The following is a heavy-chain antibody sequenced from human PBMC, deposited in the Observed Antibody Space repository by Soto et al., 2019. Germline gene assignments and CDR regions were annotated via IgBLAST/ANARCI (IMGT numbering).Heavy chain of an antibody. J-gene: IGHJ6*02. CDR3: VRAAGYSGNDYVYYYGMDV. V-gene: IGHV3-33*01. D-gene: IGHD5-12*01. CDR1: GFTYRNYG. Sequence: QVQLVESGGGVVQPGRSLRLSCAATGFTYRNYGMHRVRKAPAKGLEWVALVWYDGGNKNYVDSVKGRFTISRDNSKNTLYLQMNSLRDEDTAVYYCVRAAGYSGNDYVYYYGMDVWGQGTTVTVSS. CDR2: VWYDGGNK.